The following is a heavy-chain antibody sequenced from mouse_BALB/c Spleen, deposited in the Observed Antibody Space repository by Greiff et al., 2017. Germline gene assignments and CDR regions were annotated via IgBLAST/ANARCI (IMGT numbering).Heavy chain of an antibody. D-gene: IGHD2-10*02. CDR3: AGGYGNYYFDY. CDR1: GYSITSGYY. J-gene: IGHJ2*01. CDR2: ISYDGSN. Sequence: VQLQQSGPGLVKPSQSLSLTCSVTGYSITSGYYWNWIRQFPGNKLEWMGYISYDGSNNYNPSLKNRISITRDTSKNQFFLKLNSVTTEDTATYYCAGGYGNYYFDYWGQGTTLTVSS. V-gene: IGHV3-6*02.